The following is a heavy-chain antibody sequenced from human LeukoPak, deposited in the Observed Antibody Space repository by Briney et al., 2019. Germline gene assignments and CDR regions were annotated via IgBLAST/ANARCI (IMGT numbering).Heavy chain of an antibody. CDR1: GFTFSSYW. CDR3: ARVRFGIAAAYYFDY. V-gene: IGHV3-7*01. CDR2: IKQDGSEK. J-gene: IGHJ4*02. D-gene: IGHD6-13*01. Sequence: GGSLRLSCAASGFTFSSYWMSWVRQAPGKGLEWVANIKQDGSEKYYVDSVKGRFTISRDNARNSLYLQMNSLRAEDTAVYYCARVRFGIAAAYYFDYWGQGTLVTVSS.